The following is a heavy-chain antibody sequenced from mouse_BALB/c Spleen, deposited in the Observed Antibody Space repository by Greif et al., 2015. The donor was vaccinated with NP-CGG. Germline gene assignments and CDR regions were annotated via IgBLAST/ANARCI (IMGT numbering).Heavy chain of an antibody. CDR3: ARGDYGSSLYYAMDY. CDR2: IWGDGST. Sequence: QVQLKQSGPGLVAPSQSLSITCTVSGFSLTGYGVNWVRQPPGKGLEWLGMIWGDGSTDYNSALKSRLSISKDNSKSQVFLKMNSLRTDDTARYYCARGDYGSSLYYAMDYWGQGTSVTVSS. CDR1: GFSLTGYG. J-gene: IGHJ4*01. D-gene: IGHD1-1*01. V-gene: IGHV2-6-7*01.